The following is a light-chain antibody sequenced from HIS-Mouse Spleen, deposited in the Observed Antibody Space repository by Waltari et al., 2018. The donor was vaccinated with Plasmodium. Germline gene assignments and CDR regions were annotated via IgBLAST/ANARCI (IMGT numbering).Light chain of an antibody. V-gene: IGKV3-11*01. CDR2: DAS. Sequence: EIVLTQSPATLSLSPGERATLSCRASQSVSSYLAWYQQKPGQAPRLLIYDASNSATGIPARFSGSGSVTDFTLTISSLEPEDFAVYYCQQRSNWPRVLTFGGGTKVEIK. J-gene: IGKJ4*01. CDR1: QSVSSY. CDR3: QQRSNWPRVLT.